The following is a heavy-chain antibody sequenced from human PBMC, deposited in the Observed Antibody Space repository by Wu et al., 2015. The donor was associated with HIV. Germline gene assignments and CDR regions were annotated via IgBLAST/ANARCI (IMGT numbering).Heavy chain of an antibody. J-gene: IGHJ3*02. D-gene: IGHD7-27*01. CDR1: GYTFSDYY. V-gene: IGHV1-2*02. CDR3: ARVSQLGMQPDAFDI. CDR2: INPHNGAT. Sequence: QVQLVQSGAEVKKPGASVKVSCKASGYTFSDYYMQWIRQAPGQGLEWMGWINPHNGATTYAPKFQGRVTMTRDTSTSTVYMELSWLRSDDTAVYHCARVSQLGMQPDAFDIWGQGTMVTVSS.